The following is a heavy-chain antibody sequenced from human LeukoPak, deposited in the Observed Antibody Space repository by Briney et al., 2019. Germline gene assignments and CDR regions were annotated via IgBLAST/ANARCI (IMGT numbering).Heavy chain of an antibody. CDR2: IYYSGST. D-gene: IGHD3-16*01. Sequence: SETLSLTCTVSGGSISGYYWSWIRQPPGKGLEWIGYIYYSGSTNYTPSLKSRVTISVDTSKNQFSLKLSSVTAADTAVYYCARLGFRPINWFDPWGQGTLVTVSS. V-gene: IGHV4-59*01. J-gene: IGHJ5*02. CDR3: ARLGFRPINWFDP. CDR1: GGSISGYY.